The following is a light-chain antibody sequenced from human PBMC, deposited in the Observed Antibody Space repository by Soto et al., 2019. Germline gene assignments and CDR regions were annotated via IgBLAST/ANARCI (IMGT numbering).Light chain of an antibody. CDR3: ETWDSTTWV. Sequence: QSVLTQSSSASASLGSSVKLTCTLSSGHSSYIIAWHQQQPGKAPRYLMKVEGSGSYNKGSGVPDRFSGSSSGADRYLTISNLQFEDEAAYYCETWDSTTWVFGGGTKLTVL. CDR1: SGHSSYI. J-gene: IGLJ3*02. CDR2: VEGSGSY. V-gene: IGLV4-60*02.